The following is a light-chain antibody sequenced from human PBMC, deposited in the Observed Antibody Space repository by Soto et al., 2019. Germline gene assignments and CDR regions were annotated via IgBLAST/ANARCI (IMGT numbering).Light chain of an antibody. CDR3: CSYAGSYTFYV. CDR1: SSDVGGYNY. Sequence: QSVLTQPRSVSGSPGQSVTISCTGTSSDVGGYNYVSWYQQHPGKAPKLMIYDVSKRPSGVPDRFSGSKSGNTASLTISGLLAEDEADYYCCSYAGSYTFYVFGTGTQLTVL. CDR2: DVS. V-gene: IGLV2-11*01. J-gene: IGLJ1*01.